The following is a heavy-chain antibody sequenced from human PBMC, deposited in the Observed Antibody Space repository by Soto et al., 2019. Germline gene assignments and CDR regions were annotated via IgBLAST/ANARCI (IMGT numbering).Heavy chain of an antibody. J-gene: IGHJ4*02. CDR2: IYHSGSS. CDR1: GYSISSGYY. V-gene: IGHV4-38-2*02. D-gene: IGHD6-19*01. Sequence: SETLSLTCTVSGYSISSGYYWGWIRQPPEKGLEWIGSIYHSGSSYYNPSLKSRVTILVDTSKNQFSLKLSSVTAADTAVYNCARQLFSSDYFYYFDYWGQGALVTVSS. CDR3: ARQLFSSDYFYYFDY.